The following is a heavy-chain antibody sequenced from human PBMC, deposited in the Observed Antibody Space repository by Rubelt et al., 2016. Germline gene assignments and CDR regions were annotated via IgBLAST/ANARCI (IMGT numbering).Heavy chain of an antibody. CDR2: IYYSGST. CDR1: GGSISSSSYY. Sequence: QVQLQESGPGLVKPSETLSLTCTVSGGSISSSSYYWGWIRQPPGKGLEWIGSIYYSGSTYYNPSLKSGVTLSVDTSKNQLSLKLSSVTAADTAVYYCARDYQSSGYISDAFEIWGQGTMVTVSS. CDR3: ARDYQSSGYISDAFEI. V-gene: IGHV4-39*07. J-gene: IGHJ3*02. D-gene: IGHD3-22*01.